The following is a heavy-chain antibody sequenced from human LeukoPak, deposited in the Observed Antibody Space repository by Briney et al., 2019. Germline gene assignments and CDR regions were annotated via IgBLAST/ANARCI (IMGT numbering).Heavy chain of an antibody. Sequence: ASVKVSCKASGYTFTSYDINWVRQATGQGLEWMGWMNPNSGNTGYAQKFQGRVTITRDTSISTAYMELSSLRSEDTAVYYCARGGYRDYYYYYMDVWGKGTTVTVSS. D-gene: IGHD5-18*01. CDR3: ARGGYRDYYYYYMDV. J-gene: IGHJ6*03. CDR1: GYTFTSYD. CDR2: MNPNSGNT. V-gene: IGHV1-8*03.